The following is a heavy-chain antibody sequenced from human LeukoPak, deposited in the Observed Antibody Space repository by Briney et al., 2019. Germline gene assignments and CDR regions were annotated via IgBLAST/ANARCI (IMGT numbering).Heavy chain of an antibody. V-gene: IGHV3-30*18. D-gene: IGHD3-10*01. Sequence: GGSLRLSCAASGFAFRTYGMHWVRQAPGKGLEWVAVISYDGSEKHNADSVKGRFTISRDNSKNMLYLEMNSLRTEDTAVYYCAKDRGGTMVREVYYYDGMDDWGQGTTVTVSS. CDR2: ISYDGSEK. CDR1: GFAFRTYG. J-gene: IGHJ6*02. CDR3: AKDRGGTMVREVYYYDGMDD.